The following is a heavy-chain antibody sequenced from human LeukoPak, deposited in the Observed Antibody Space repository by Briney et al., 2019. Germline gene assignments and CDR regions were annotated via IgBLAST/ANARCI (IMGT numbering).Heavy chain of an antibody. CDR2: ISGSGGST. Sequence: GGSLRLSCAASGFTFSSYAMSWVRQAPGKGLEWDSAISGSGGSTYYADSVKGRFTISRDNSKNTLYLQMNSLRAEDTAVYYCAKVLERGQREGYDYWGQGTLVTVSS. CDR1: GFTFSSYA. CDR3: AKVLERGQREGYDY. V-gene: IGHV3-23*01. D-gene: IGHD1-1*01. J-gene: IGHJ4*02.